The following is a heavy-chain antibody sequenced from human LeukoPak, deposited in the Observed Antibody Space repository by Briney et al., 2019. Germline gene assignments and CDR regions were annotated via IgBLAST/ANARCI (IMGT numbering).Heavy chain of an antibody. CDR2: ISAYDGNT. D-gene: IGHD6-13*01. V-gene: IGHV1-18*01. CDR3: ARDKVIASAGTPNWFDP. CDR1: GYTFTKFG. Sequence: ASVKVSCKASGYTFTKFGIRWVRQAPGQGLAWVGWISAYDGNTEYAQNFQGRVTMTTDTSTSTAYMDLRSLRSDDTAVYYCARDKVIASAGTPNWFDPWGQGTLVTVSS. J-gene: IGHJ5*02.